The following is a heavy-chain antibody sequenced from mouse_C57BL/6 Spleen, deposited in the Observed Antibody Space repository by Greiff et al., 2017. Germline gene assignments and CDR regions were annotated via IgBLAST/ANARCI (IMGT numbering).Heavy chain of an antibody. CDR1: GYTFTSYW. CDR2: IDPSASCT. V-gene: IGHV1-59*01. D-gene: IGHD2-10*02. J-gene: IGHJ4*01. CDR3: ARREVVWGAMDY. Sequence: VKLQQPGAELVRPGTSVKLSCKASGYTFTSYWMHWVKQRPGQGLEWIGVIDPSASCTTSNQKFKGKATLTVDTSSSTAYMQLSSLTSEDSAVYYCARREVVWGAMDYWGQGTSVTVSS.